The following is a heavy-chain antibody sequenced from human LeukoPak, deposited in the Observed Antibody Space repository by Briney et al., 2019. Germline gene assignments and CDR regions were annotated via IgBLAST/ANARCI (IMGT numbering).Heavy chain of an antibody. Sequence: SETLSLTCTVSGGSISSSKYYWGWIRQPPGKGLEWIGSIYYSGSTYYNPSLKGRVTISLDTSKNQFSLKLSSVTAADTAVYYCARDLGYSYGRSEWFDPWGQGTLVTVSS. D-gene: IGHD5-18*01. CDR2: IYYSGST. J-gene: IGHJ5*02. V-gene: IGHV4-39*07. CDR3: ARDLGYSYGRSEWFDP. CDR1: GGSISSSKYY.